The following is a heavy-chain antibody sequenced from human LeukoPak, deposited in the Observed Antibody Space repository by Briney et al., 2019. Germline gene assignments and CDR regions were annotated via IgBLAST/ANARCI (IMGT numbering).Heavy chain of an antibody. CDR2: ISSNGGST. CDR1: GITFSSYW. J-gene: IGHJ4*02. V-gene: IGHV3-64D*06. CDR3: VKDVGGSYLFDY. Sequence: GGSLRLSCAASGITFSSYWMHWVRQAPGKGLEYVSAISSNGGSTYYADSVKGRFTISRDNSKNTLYLQMSSLRAEDTAVYYCVKDVGGSYLFDYWGQGTLVTVSS. D-gene: IGHD1-26*01.